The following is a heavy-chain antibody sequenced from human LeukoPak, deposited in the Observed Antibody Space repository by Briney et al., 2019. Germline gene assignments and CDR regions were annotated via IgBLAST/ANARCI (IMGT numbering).Heavy chain of an antibody. CDR3: AKVIYSGYDLFDY. CDR2: ISGDGGST. Sequence: TGGSLRLSCAASGFTFDDYPMHWVRQAPGKGLEWVSLISGDGGSTYYADSVKGRFTISRDNSKNSLYLQMNGLRTEDTALYYCAKVIYSGYDLFDYWGQGTLVTVSS. J-gene: IGHJ4*02. CDR1: GFTFDDYP. D-gene: IGHD5-12*01. V-gene: IGHV3-43*02.